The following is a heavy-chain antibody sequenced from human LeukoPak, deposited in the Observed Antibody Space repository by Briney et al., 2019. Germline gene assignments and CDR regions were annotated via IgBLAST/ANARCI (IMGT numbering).Heavy chain of an antibody. V-gene: IGHV1-46*01. CDR1: GYTFTNYF. Sequence: GASVKVSCKAAGYTFTNYFMHWVRQAPGQGLEWMGVINPSGGSTSYAQKFQGRVTMTRDTSTSTVYMELSSLRSEDTAVYNCARASSSWYLFDYWGQGTLVTVSS. CDR3: ARASSSWYLFDY. J-gene: IGHJ4*02. CDR2: INPSGGST. D-gene: IGHD6-13*01.